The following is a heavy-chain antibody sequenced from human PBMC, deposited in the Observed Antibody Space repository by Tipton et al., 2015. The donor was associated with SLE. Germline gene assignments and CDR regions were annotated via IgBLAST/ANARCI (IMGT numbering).Heavy chain of an antibody. CDR1: GGSISLTSFN. CDR2: VFHSGNT. V-gene: IGHV4-39*07. CDR3: ARLSPLAGWYYFDY. J-gene: IGHJ4*02. D-gene: IGHD3-9*01. Sequence: TLSLTCTVSGGSISLTSFNWGWIRQPPGKGLEWIGCVFHSGNTYYNPSLKSRVTISVDTSKNEFYLKVNSVTAADTAVYYCARLSPLAGWYYFDYWGQGTLVTVSS.